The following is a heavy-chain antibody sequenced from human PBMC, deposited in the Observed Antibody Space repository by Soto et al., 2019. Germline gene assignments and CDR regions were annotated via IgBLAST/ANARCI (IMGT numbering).Heavy chain of an antibody. D-gene: IGHD1-7*01. CDR1: GYTFTSYG. J-gene: IGHJ3*02. V-gene: IGHV1-18*01. CDR2: ISAYNGNT. Sequence: ASVKVSCKASGYTFTSYGIIWVRQAPGQGLEWMGWISAYNGNTNYVQKLQGRVTMTTDTSTSTAYMELRSLRSDDTAVYYCARDSGITGTTGAFDIWGQGTMVTVSS. CDR3: ARDSGITGTTGAFDI.